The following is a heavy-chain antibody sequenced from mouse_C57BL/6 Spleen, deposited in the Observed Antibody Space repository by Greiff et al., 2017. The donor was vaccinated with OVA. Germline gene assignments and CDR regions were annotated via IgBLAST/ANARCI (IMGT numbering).Heavy chain of an antibody. J-gene: IGHJ4*01. Sequence: QVQLKESGAELARPGASVKMSCKASGYTFTSYTMHWVKQRPGQGLEWIGYINPSSGYTKYNQKFKDKATLTADKSSSTAYMQLSSLTSEDSAVYYCARSDYSNRAMDYWGQGTSVTVSS. CDR1: GYTFTSYT. V-gene: IGHV1-4*01. CDR3: ARSDYSNRAMDY. CDR2: INPSSGYT. D-gene: IGHD2-5*01.